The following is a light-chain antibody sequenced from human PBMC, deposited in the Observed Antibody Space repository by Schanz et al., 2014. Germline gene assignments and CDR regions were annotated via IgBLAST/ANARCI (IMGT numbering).Light chain of an antibody. J-gene: IGKJ4*01. CDR3: QHYGSSPLT. V-gene: IGKV3-20*01. Sequence: EIVLTQSPATLSLSPGERATLSCRASQSVTSWLAWYQQKPGQAPRLLIYGASSRATGIPDRFSGSGSGTDFTLTISRLEPEDFAVYYCQHYGSSPLTFGGGTKVEIK. CDR1: QSVTSW. CDR2: GAS.